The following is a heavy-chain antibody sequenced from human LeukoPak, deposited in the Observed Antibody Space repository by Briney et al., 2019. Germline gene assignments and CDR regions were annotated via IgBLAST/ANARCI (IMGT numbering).Heavy chain of an antibody. V-gene: IGHV1-69*01. CDR3: ARDRGTEMATTPLDY. D-gene: IGHD5-24*01. CDR2: IIPIFGTA. CDR1: GGTFSSYA. Sequence: SVTVSFKASGGTFSSYAISWVRQAPGQGLEWMGGIIPIFGTANYAQKFQGRVTITADESTSTAYMELSSLRSEDTAVYYCARDRGTEMATTPLDYWGQGTLVTVSS. J-gene: IGHJ4*02.